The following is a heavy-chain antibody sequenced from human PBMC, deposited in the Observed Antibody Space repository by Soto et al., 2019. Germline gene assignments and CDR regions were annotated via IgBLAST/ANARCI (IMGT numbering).Heavy chain of an antibody. CDR1: GYTCTSYA. V-gene: IGHV1-3*01. D-gene: IGHD6-19*01. Sequence: ASVKVSCKASGYTCTSYAMHWVLQAPGQRLEWMGWINAGNGSTKYSQKFQGRVTITRDTSASTAYMELSSLRSEDTAVYYCARGSSGWYYFDYWGQGTLVTVSS. J-gene: IGHJ4*02. CDR2: INAGNGST. CDR3: ARGSSGWYYFDY.